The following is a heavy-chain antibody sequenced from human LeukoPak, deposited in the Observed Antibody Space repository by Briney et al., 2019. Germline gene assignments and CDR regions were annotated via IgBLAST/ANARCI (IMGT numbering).Heavy chain of an antibody. CDR3: ARESTGSCPDY. Sequence: PGGSLRLSCAASGFTFSSYAVHWVRQAPGKGLEWVAVISYDGSNKYYADSVKGRFTISRDSSKNTLYLQMNSLRAEDTAVYYCARESTGSCPDYWGQGTLVTVSS. J-gene: IGHJ4*02. CDR1: GFTFSSYA. V-gene: IGHV3-30-3*01. D-gene: IGHD1-1*01. CDR2: ISYDGSNK.